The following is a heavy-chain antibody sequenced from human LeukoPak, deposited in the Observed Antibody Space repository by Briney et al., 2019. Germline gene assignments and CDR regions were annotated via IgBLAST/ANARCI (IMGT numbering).Heavy chain of an antibody. Sequence: PSETLSLTCTVSGGSISSYHWSWIRQPPGKGLEWIGYIYYSGSTNYNPSLKSRVTISVDTSKNQFSLKLSSVTAADTAVYYCAGDRYCSSTSCYGGLGPWGQGTLVTVSS. CDR3: AGDRYCSSTSCYGGLGP. CDR2: IYYSGST. CDR1: GGSISSYH. V-gene: IGHV4-59*01. J-gene: IGHJ5*02. D-gene: IGHD2-2*01.